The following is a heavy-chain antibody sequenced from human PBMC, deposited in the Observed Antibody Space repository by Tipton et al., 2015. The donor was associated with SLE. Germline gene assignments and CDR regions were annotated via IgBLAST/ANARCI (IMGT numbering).Heavy chain of an antibody. J-gene: IGHJ6*02. D-gene: IGHD5-12*01. V-gene: IGHV3-48*03. CDR1: WSYE. CDR3: AKDIVATTPIYGMDV. Sequence: WSYEMHWVRQAPGKGLEWVSYISFSGETTSHADSVKGRLTVSRDNAQNSLYLQMNSLRAEDTAVYFCAKDIVATTPIYGMDVWGQGTTVTVSS. CDR2: ISFSGETT.